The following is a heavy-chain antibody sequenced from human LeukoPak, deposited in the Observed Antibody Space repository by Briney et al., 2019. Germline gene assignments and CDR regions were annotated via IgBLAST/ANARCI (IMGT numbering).Heavy chain of an antibody. D-gene: IGHD6-13*01. V-gene: IGHV4-39*07. J-gene: IGHJ5*02. CDR1: GGSISSSSYY. CDR3: ARAYSSSWYFNWFDP. Sequence: SETLSLTCTVSGGSISSSSYYWGWIRQPPGKGLEWIGSIYYSGSTYYNPSLKSRGTISVDTSKNQFSLKLSSVTAADTAVYFCARAYSSSWYFNWFDPWGQGTLVTVSS. CDR2: IYYSGST.